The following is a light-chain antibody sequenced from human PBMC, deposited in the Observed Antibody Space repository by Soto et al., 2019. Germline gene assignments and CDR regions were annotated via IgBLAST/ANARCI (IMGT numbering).Light chain of an antibody. J-gene: IGKJ1*01. Sequence: DIQMTQSPSTLSGSVGDSVIITCRASQSIGSWLAWYQQQPGKAPKLLIYAASSLQSGVPSRFSGSGSGTDFTLTISSLQPEDFATYYCQQSYSTPPTFGQGTKVDIK. CDR2: AAS. V-gene: IGKV1-39*01. CDR3: QQSYSTPPT. CDR1: QSIGSW.